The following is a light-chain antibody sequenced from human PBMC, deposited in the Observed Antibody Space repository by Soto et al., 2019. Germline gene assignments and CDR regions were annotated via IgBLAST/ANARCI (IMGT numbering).Light chain of an antibody. J-gene: IGLJ1*01. CDR1: SSDVGGYNY. CDR3: SAYTISSTYV. Sequence: VLTQPASVSGSPGQSITISCTGTSSDVGGYNYVSWYQQHPGKAPKLMIYDVSSRPSEVSNRFPGSKSGNTASLTISGLQTEDEADYYCSAYTISSTYVFGAGTKVTVL. V-gene: IGLV2-14*01. CDR2: DVS.